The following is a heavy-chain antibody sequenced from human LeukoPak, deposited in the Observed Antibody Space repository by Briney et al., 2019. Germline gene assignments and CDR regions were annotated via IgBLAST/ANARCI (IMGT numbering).Heavy chain of an antibody. Sequence: GGSLRLSCEGSGFTFSNYWMGWVRRAPGKGLQWVANIKTDGSEKYYVDSVKGRFTISRDNAKNSLYLQMNSLRAEDTAVYYCATYSSLNRREFQYWGQGTLLTVSS. CDR1: GFTFSNYW. D-gene: IGHD3-22*01. CDR3: ATYSSLNRREFQY. J-gene: IGHJ1*01. CDR2: IKTDGSEK. V-gene: IGHV3-7*01.